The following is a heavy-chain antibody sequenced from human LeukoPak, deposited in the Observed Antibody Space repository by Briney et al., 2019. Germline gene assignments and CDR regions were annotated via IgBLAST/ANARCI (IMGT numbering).Heavy chain of an antibody. CDR1: GFTVSSNY. CDR3: ARGRLGSYFDI. CDR2: IYSGGST. D-gene: IGHD3-16*01. V-gene: IGHV3-53*01. Sequence: GGSLRLSCTASGFTVSSNYMSWVRQAPGKGLEWVSVIYSGGSTYYADSVKGRFTISRDNSKNTLYLQMNSLRAEDTAVYYCARGRLGSYFDIWGQGTMVTVSS. J-gene: IGHJ3*02.